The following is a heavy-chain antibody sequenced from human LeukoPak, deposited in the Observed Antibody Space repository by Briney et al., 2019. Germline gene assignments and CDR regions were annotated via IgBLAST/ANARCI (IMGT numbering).Heavy chain of an antibody. V-gene: IGHV4-4*07. CDR1: GGSISSYY. D-gene: IGHD6-19*01. CDR2: IYTSGST. Sequence: PSETLSLTCTVSGGSISSYYWSWIRQPAGKGLEWIGRIYTSGSTNYNPSLKSRVTMSVDTSKNQFSLKLSSVTAADTALYYCARGRGAYSSGWYVLGNFDYWGQGTLVTVSS. J-gene: IGHJ4*02. CDR3: ARGRGAYSSGWYVLGNFDY.